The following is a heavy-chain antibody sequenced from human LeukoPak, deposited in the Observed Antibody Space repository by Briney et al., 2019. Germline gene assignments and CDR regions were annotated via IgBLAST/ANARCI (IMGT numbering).Heavy chain of an antibody. V-gene: IGHV4-38-2*02. J-gene: IGHJ4*02. CDR3: SRGQSISAVAV. Sequence: SETLSLTCTVSGYSISSGYYWGWIRQPPGKGLEWLASIYHSGTIYYNPSLKSRVTISVDTSKNQFSLTVTSVTAADTAVYYCSRGQSISAVAVWGQGTLVTVSS. D-gene: IGHD6-19*01. CDR2: IYHSGTI. CDR1: GYSISSGYY.